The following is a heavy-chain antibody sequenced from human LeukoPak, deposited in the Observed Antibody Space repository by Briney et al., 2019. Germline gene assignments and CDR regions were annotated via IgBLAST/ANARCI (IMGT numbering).Heavy chain of an antibody. D-gene: IGHD4-11*01. CDR1: GGSFSGYY. CDR3: ARGTDYPPYYFDY. J-gene: IGHJ4*02. V-gene: IGHV4-34*01. Sequence: SETLSLTCAVYGGSFSGYYWSWIRQPPGKGLEWIGEINHSGSTNYNPSLKSRVTISVDTSKNQFSLKLSSVTAADTAVYYCARGTDYPPYYFDYWGQGTLVTVSS. CDR2: INHSGST.